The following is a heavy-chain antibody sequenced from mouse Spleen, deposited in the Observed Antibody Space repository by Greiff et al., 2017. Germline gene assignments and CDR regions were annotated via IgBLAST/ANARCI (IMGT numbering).Heavy chain of an antibody. CDR2: ISNGGGST. V-gene: IGHV5-12*02. J-gene: IGHJ4*01. D-gene: IGHD1-2*01. CDR1: GFTFSDYY. Sequence: EVKLVESGGGLVQPGGSLKLSCATSGFTFSDYYMYWVRQTPEKRLEWVAYISNGGGSTYYPDTVKGRFTISRDNAKNTLYLQMSRLKSEDTAMYYCARQRDGYLYAMDYWGQGTSVTVSS. CDR3: ARQRDGYLYAMDY.